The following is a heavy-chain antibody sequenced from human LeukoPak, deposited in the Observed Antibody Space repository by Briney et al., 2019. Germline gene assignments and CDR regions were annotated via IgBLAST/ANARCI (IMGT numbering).Heavy chain of an antibody. Sequence: GGSLRLSCAASGFTFSSYAMHWVRQAPGKGLEWVAVISYDGSNKYYADSVKGRFTISRDNSKNTLYLQMNSLRAEDTAVYYCARDRGYYDSSGYYDDDAFDIWAKGQWSPSLQ. CDR2: ISYDGSNK. J-gene: IGHJ3*02. D-gene: IGHD3-22*01. V-gene: IGHV3-30-3*01. CDR3: ARDRGYYDSSGYYDDDAFDI. CDR1: GFTFSSYA.